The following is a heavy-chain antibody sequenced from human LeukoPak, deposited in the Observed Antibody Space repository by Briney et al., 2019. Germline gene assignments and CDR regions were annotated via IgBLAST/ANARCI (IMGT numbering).Heavy chain of an antibody. J-gene: IGHJ4*02. D-gene: IGHD2-21*01. CDR3: ARGADVVYFDY. Sequence: ASVKVSCKASGGTFSSYAISWVRQAPGQGLEWMGRIIPIFGTANYAQKFQGRVTITTDESTSTAYMELSSLRSKDTAVYYCARGADVVYFDYWGQGTLVTVSS. CDR1: GGTFSSYA. V-gene: IGHV1-69*05. CDR2: IIPIFGTA.